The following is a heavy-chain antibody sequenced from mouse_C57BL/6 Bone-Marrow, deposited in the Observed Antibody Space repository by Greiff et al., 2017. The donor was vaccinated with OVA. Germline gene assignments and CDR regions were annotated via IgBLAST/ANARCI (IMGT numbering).Heavy chain of an antibody. CDR3: ARRLRLRWYFDV. CDR2: ISYDGSN. V-gene: IGHV3-6*01. D-gene: IGHD2-4*01. CDR1: GYSITSGYY. J-gene: IGHJ1*03. Sequence: DVQLVESGPGLVKPSQSLSLTCSVTGYSITSGYYWNWIRQFPGNKLEWMGYISYDGSNNYNPSLKNRISITRDTSKNQFFLKLNSVTTEDTATYYCARRLRLRWYFDVWGTGTTVTVSS.